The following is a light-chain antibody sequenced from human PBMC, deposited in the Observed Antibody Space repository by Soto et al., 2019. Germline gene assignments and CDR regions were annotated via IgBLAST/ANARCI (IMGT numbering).Light chain of an antibody. CDR2: EAS. V-gene: IGKV1-5*01. J-gene: IGKJ5*01. CDR1: QTISSW. CDR3: QQYYSYPIT. Sequence: DGQMTHSPSAVSAYVRDTVTITCRASQTISSWLAWYQQKPGKAPKLLIYEASSLESGVPSRFSGSGSGTDFTLTISCLQSEDFATYYCQQYYSYPITFGQ.